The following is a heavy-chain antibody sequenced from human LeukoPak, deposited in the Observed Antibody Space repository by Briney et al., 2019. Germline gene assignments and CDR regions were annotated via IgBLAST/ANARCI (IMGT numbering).Heavy chain of an antibody. CDR1: GFTFSTYG. CDR3: AKEPTQYYDFWTGYRPFVDY. J-gene: IGHJ4*01. CDR2: IRYDGSNT. Sequence: GGSLRLSCVGSGFTFSTYGVQWVRQTPDKGLEWVAYIRYDGSNTHYADSVKGRFTVSRDNSKNTVYLQMHSLRREDTAVYYCAKEPTQYYDFWTGYRPFVDYWGHGTLVTVSS. V-gene: IGHV3-30*02. D-gene: IGHD3-3*01.